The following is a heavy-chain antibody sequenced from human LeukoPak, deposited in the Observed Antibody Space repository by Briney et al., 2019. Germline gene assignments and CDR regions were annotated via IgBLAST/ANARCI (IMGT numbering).Heavy chain of an antibody. J-gene: IGHJ4*02. D-gene: IGHD3-10*01. CDR1: GFILRRYW. CDR3: ARAYYRSGGYFDY. V-gene: IGHV3-48*03. Sequence: GGALRLSCEASGFILRRYWMKWVRQAPGKGLEWVSCISSSGRTMYYADSVKGRFTISRDNAKNSLYLQMNSLRADDTALYYCARAYYRSGGYFDYWGQGTLVTVSS. CDR2: ISSSGRTM.